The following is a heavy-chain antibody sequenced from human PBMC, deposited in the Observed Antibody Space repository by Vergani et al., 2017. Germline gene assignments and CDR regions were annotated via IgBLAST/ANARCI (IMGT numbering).Heavy chain of an antibody. CDR1: GFTFSNDW. CDR3: ATEPLGYCSGPMCYDYFDN. V-gene: IGHV3-15*01. CDR2: IQSGGTT. J-gene: IGHJ4*02. Sequence: EVQLVESGGGVVEPGGSLRLSCAASGFTFSNDWMTWVRLTPGKGLEWVGRIQSGGTTDYSAPVKGRFTISRDDSKDTLYLQMNNLKTEDTAVYYCATEPLGYCSGPMCYDYFDNWGQGTRVTVSS. D-gene: IGHD2-15*01.